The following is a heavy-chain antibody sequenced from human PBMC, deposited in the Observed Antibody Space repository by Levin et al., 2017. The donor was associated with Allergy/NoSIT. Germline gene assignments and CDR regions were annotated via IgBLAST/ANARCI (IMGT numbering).Heavy chain of an antibody. CDR2: ISSSSSYI. J-gene: IGHJ4*02. CDR1: GFTFSSYS. CDR3: ARDYYDSSGYYFDFDY. D-gene: IGHD3-22*01. V-gene: IGHV3-21*01. Sequence: GESLKISCAASGFTFSSYSMNWVRQAPGKGLEWVSSISSSSSYIYYADSVKGRFTISRDNAKNSLYLQMNSLRAEDTAVYYCARDYYDSSGYYFDFDYWGQGTLVTVSS.